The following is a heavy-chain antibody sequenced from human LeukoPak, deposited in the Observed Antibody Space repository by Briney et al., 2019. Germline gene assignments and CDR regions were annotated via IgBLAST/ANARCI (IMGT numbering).Heavy chain of an antibody. CDR1: GFTFSSDA. J-gene: IGHJ4*02. D-gene: IGHD3-16*02. CDR2: ISGSGGST. V-gene: IGHV3-23*01. Sequence: QTGGSLRLSCAASGFTFSSDARSWVRQAPGKGLKWVSAISGSGGSTYYADSVKGRVTISRDNSKNTLYLQINSLRAEDTAVYYCAKDEEYYDYVWGSYRHNYFDYWGQGTLVTVSS. CDR3: AKDEEYYDYVWGSYRHNYFDY.